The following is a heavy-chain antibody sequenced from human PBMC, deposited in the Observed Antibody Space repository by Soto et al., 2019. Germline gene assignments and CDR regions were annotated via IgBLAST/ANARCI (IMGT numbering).Heavy chain of an antibody. V-gene: IGHV5-51*01. CDR1: GYSVTSYW. Sequence: PGQSLQISGEGSGYSVTSYWIGRVRQMPGKGLEWMGIIYPGDSDTRYSPSFQGQVTISADKSISTAYLQWSSLKASDTAMYYCARLLRAAWFGKLKGHYGMAVWGQGTTVTGSS. J-gene: IGHJ6*02. CDR3: ARLLRAAWFGKLKGHYGMAV. D-gene: IGHD3-10*01. CDR2: IYPGDSDT.